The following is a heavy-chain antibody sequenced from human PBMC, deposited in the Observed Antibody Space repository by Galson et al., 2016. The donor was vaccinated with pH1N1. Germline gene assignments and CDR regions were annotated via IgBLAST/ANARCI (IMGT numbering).Heavy chain of an antibody. V-gene: IGHV5-51*01. CDR3: ARYSGSFFFDC. Sequence: QSGAEVKKPGESLKISCQVSGYSFSSYWVAWVRQMPGKGLEWMAIMYPDDSDIKYSPSFEGQVTISANKSISTAYLQWSSLKASDTAMYYCARYSGSFFFDCWGQGTLVTVAS. CDR2: MYPDDSDI. CDR1: GYSFSSYW. J-gene: IGHJ4*02. D-gene: IGHD1-26*01.